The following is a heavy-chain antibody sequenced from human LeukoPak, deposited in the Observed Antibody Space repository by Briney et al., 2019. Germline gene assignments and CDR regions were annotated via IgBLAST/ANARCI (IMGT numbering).Heavy chain of an antibody. Sequence: ASVKVSCKASGGTFSSYAISWVRQAPGQGLEWMGGIIPIFGTANYAQKFQGRVTITADESTSTAYMELSSLRSEDTAVYYCAKDHIQGYGSGSYYTDYWGQGTLVTVSA. D-gene: IGHD3-10*01. CDR2: IIPIFGTA. CDR3: AKDHIQGYGSGSYYTDY. V-gene: IGHV1-69*13. CDR1: GGTFSSYA. J-gene: IGHJ4*02.